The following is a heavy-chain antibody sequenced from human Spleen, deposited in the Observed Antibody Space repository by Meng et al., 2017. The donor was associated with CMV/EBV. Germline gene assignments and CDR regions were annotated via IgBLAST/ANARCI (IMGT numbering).Heavy chain of an antibody. D-gene: IGHD3-10*01. Sequence: GGSLRLSCAASGITVSSNYMTWVRQAPGKGLEWVSMIYYTGSTYYADSVKGRFTISRDNSKNTLYLQMNSLRDEDTAVYYCARESDPSRSKMARGGLDYWGQGTLVTVSS. V-gene: IGHV3-66*03. CDR2: IYYTGST. J-gene: IGHJ4*02. CDR3: ARESDPSRSKMARGGLDY. CDR1: GITVSSNY.